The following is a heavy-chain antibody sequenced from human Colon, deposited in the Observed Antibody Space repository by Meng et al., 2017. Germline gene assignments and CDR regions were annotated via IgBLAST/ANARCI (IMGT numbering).Heavy chain of an antibody. CDR1: GYTFTGYY. CDR2: IKPNRGST. D-gene: IGHD6-19*01. V-gene: IGHV1-46*01. CDR3: ARPHMTEAGYYFDY. Sequence: QWQVVQSGAEVKKPGASVKVSCKASGYTFTGYYMHWVRQAPGQGLEWMGMIKPNRGSTDYAQKFQGRVSMTRDTSTTTFYMELSNLTSDDTAVYYCARPHMTEAGYYFDYWGQGTLVTVSS. J-gene: IGHJ4*02.